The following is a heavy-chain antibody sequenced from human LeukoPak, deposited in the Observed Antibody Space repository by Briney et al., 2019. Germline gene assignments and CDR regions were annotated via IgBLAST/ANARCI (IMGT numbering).Heavy chain of an antibody. CDR2: IYSGGST. J-gene: IGHJ6*03. D-gene: IGHD4-11*01. Sequence: GGSLRLSCAASGFTVSSNYMSWVRQAPGKGLEWVSVIYSGGSTYYADSVKGRFTISRDNSKNTLYLKMTSLRAEDTAVYYCARESGYSNYDKGPYYYYMDVWGKGTTVTVSS. CDR1: GFTVSSNY. V-gene: IGHV3-53*01. CDR3: ARESGYSNYDKGPYYYYMDV.